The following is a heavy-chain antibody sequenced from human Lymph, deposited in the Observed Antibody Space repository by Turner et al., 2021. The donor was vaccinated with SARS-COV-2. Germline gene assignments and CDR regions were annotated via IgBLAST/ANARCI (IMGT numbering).Heavy chain of an antibody. J-gene: IGHJ4*02. CDR3: TRVKYCTGGTCYGYHFDY. D-gene: IGHD2-15*01. V-gene: IGHV3-49*04. Sequence: EVQLVESGGGLVQPGRSLILSCTASGFTLGDYGMSWVRQAPGKGLEWVGFIRSKAYGGTTEYAASVKGRFTISRDDSKSIAYLQMNSLKTEDTAVYYCTRVKYCTGGTCYGYHFDYWGQGTLVTVSS. CDR2: IRSKAYGGTT. CDR1: GFTLGDYG.